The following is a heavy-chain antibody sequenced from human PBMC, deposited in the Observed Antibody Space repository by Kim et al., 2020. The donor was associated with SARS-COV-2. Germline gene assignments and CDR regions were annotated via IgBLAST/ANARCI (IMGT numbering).Heavy chain of an antibody. CDR3: ATLPWWQRCH. CDR2: VRGSTDLT. CDR1: GFTFRIDA. J-gene: IGHJ4*02. V-gene: IGHV3-23*01. D-gene: IGHD2-15*01. Sequence: GGSLRLSCKASGFTFRIDAISWVRQAPGKGLEWVAAVRGSTDLTFYSDSVRGRFTVSADSSKTTAYLQMNNLRVEDTAVYYCATLPWWQRCHWGQGTLVT.